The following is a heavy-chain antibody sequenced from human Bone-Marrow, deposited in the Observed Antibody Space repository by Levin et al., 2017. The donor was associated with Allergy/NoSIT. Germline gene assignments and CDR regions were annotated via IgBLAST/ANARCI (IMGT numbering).Heavy chain of an antibody. Sequence: HSQTLSLTCAISGDSVSSNSAAWNWIRQSPSRGLEWLGRTYYRSKWYNDYAVSVKSRITINPDTSKNQFSLQLNSVTPEDTAVYYCARGKGDSSGYTDAFDIWGQGTMVTVSS. J-gene: IGHJ3*02. CDR1: GDSVSSNSAA. V-gene: IGHV6-1*01. CDR2: TYYRSKWYN. CDR3: ARGKGDSSGYTDAFDI. D-gene: IGHD3-22*01.